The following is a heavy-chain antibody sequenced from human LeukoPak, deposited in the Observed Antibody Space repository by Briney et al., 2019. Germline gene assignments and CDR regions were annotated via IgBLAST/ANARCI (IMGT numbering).Heavy chain of an antibody. CDR2: IIPIFGTA. D-gene: IGHD3-9*01. CDR3: AREALYDILTGRGYYFDY. J-gene: IGHJ4*02. Sequence: SVKVSCKASGGTFSSYAISWVRQAPGQGLEWMGGIIPIFGTANYAQKFQGRVTITADESTSTACMELSSLRSEDTAVYYCAREALYDILTGRGYYFDYWGQGTLVTVSS. V-gene: IGHV1-69*13. CDR1: GGTFSSYA.